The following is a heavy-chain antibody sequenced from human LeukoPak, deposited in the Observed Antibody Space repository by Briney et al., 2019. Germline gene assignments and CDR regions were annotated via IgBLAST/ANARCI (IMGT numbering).Heavy chain of an antibody. CDR1: GFTFGDYA. V-gene: IGHV3-49*04. D-gene: IGHD3-22*01. CDR3: TRDRYYYDRALGY. Sequence: GGSLRLSCTASGFTFGDYAMSWVRQAPGKGLEWVGFIRSKAYGGTTEYAASVKGRFTISRDDSKSIAYLQMNSLKTEDTAVYYCTRDRYYYDRALGYWGQGTLVTVSS. CDR2: IRSKAYGGTT. J-gene: IGHJ4*02.